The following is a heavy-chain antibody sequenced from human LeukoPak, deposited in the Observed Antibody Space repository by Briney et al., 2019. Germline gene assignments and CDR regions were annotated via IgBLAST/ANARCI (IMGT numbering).Heavy chain of an antibody. CDR1: GYTFTGYF. Sequence: ASVKVSCKASGYTFTGYFIHWVRQAPGQGLEWMGWINPNSGGTNYAQKFQGRVTMTRDTSISTAYMELSRLRSDDTAVYYCARSSGYDYWFDPWGQGTLVTVSS. J-gene: IGHJ5*02. CDR3: ARSSGYDYWFDP. D-gene: IGHD5-12*01. CDR2: INPNSGGT. V-gene: IGHV1-2*02.